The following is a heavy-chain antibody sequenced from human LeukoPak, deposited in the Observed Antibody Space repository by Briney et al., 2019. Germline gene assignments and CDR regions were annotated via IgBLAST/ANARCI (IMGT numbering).Heavy chain of an antibody. D-gene: IGHD3-9*01. CDR1: GGSISSYY. J-gene: IGHJ5*02. V-gene: IGHV4-59*01. CDR3: ARGHLTGYYNNWFDP. CDR2: IYYSGST. Sequence: SETLSLTCTVSGGSISSYYWSWIRQPPGKGLEWIGYIYYSGSTNYNPSLKSRVTISVDTSRNQFSLKLSSVTAADTAVYYCARGHLTGYYNNWFDPWGQGTLVTVSS.